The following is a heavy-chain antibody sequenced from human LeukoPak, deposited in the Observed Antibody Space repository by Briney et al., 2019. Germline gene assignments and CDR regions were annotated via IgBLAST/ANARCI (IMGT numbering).Heavy chain of an antibody. CDR2: INSEGSTT. J-gene: IGHJ4*02. D-gene: IGHD2-2*01. Sequence: PGGSLRLSCAASGSTFSSYWMHWVRQAPGKGLVWVSRINSEGSTTTYADSVKGRFTISRDNAKNTLYLQMNSLRAEDTAVYYCARESSTNWGHFDYWGQGTLVTVYS. CDR1: GSTFSSYW. CDR3: ARESSTNWGHFDY. V-gene: IGHV3-74*01.